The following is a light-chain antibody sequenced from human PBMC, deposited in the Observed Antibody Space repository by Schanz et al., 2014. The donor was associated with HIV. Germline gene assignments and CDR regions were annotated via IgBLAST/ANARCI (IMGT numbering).Light chain of an antibody. Sequence: QSVLTQPPSVSAAPGQKVTITCSGTYSNIGNNYVSWYQQFPGAAPRLLMYLNNQRPSGIPDRFSGSKSGTSATLVISDLQTGDEADYYCGTWDSSLRAVVFGGGTKLTVL. CDR3: GTWDSSLRAVV. J-gene: IGLJ3*02. CDR2: LNN. CDR1: YSNIGNNY. V-gene: IGLV1-51*01.